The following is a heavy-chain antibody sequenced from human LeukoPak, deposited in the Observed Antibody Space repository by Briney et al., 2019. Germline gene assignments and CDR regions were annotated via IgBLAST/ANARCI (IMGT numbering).Heavy chain of an antibody. CDR3: ARESVAPGYSSPSW. CDR2: IYTSGST. V-gene: IGHV4-61*02. Sequence: PSETLSLTCTVSGGSISSGSYYWSWIRQPAGRGLEWIGRIYTSGSTNYNPSLKSRVTISVDTSKNQFSLKLSSVTAADTAVYYCARESVAPGYSSPSWWGQGTLVTVSS. D-gene: IGHD6-13*01. CDR1: GGSISSGSYY. J-gene: IGHJ4*02.